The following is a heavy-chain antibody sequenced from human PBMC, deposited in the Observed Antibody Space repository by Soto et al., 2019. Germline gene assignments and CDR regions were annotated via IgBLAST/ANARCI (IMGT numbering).Heavy chain of an antibody. J-gene: IGHJ3*02. CDR3: ARDDRRYYYDISGYYFYAFDN. D-gene: IGHD3-22*01. V-gene: IGHV3-48*03. CDR2: ISSSGSTI. CDR1: GYTFSSYE. Sequence: PGGSLRLSCVASGYTFSSYEMNWIRQAPGKGLEWVSYISSSGSTIYYADSVKGRFTISRDNAKNSLYLQMNSLRAEDTAVYYCARDDRRYYYDISGYYFYAFDNWGQGTMVTVSS.